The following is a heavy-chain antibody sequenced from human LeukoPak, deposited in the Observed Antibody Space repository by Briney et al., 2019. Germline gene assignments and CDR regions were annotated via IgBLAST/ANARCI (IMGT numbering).Heavy chain of an antibody. D-gene: IGHD3-10*01. CDR1: GFTFSSNA. V-gene: IGHV3-23*03. CDR2: IYSGGST. Sequence: GGSLRLSCAASGFTFSSNAMHWVRQAPGKGLEWVSVIYSGGSTYYADSVKGRFTISRDNSRNTLYLQMNSLRAEDTAIYYCAKEVYGSGPYYLDYWGQGTLVTVSS. J-gene: IGHJ4*02. CDR3: AKEVYGSGPYYLDY.